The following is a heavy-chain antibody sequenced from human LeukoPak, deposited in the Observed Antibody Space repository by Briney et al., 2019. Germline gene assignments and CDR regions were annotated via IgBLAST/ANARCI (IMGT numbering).Heavy chain of an antibody. D-gene: IGHD3-22*01. V-gene: IGHV4-39*01. CDR3: ARRKTYYYDSSGYVAPFDY. J-gene: IGHJ4*02. CDR2: IYYSGST. Sequence: SETLSLTCIVSGGSISSSSYYWGWIRQPPGKGLEWIGSIYYSGSTYYNPSLKSRVTISVDTSKNQFSLKLSSVTAADTAVYYCARRKTYYYDSSGYVAPFDYWGQGTLVAVSS. CDR1: GGSISSSSYY.